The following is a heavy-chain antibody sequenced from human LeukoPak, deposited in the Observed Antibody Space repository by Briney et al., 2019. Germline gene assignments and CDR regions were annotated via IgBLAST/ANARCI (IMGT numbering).Heavy chain of an antibody. CDR3: ARGGDPIVGATYYFDY. V-gene: IGHV3-21*01. CDR1: GFTFSTYS. J-gene: IGHJ4*02. D-gene: IGHD1-26*01. CDR2: ITSSSSYI. Sequence: GGSLRLSCAASGFTFSTYSMTWVRQAPGKGLEWVSSITSSSSYIYYADSVKGRFTISRDNAKSSLYLQMNSLRAEDTAVYYCARGGDPIVGATYYFDYWGQGTLVTVSS.